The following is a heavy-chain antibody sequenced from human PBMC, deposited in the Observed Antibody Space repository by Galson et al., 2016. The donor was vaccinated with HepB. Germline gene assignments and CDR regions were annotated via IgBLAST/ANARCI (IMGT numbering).Heavy chain of an antibody. V-gene: IGHV1-18*01. D-gene: IGHD2-15*01. Sequence: SVKVSCKASGYTFKSFGIRWVRQAPGQGLEWLGWISAHNGNTNYAQTLQGRVTMTTDAFTTTAYMELRSLRSDDTAVYYCAREGWYLDYWGQGTLVTVSS. CDR1: GYTFKSFG. CDR2: ISAHNGNT. CDR3: AREGWYLDY. J-gene: IGHJ4*02.